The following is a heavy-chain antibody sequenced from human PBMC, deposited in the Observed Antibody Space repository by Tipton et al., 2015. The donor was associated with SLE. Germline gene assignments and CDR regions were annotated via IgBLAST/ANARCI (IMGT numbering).Heavy chain of an antibody. CDR1: SGSFSSFY. J-gene: IGHJ3*02. D-gene: IGHD4-17*01. V-gene: IGHV4-59*01. CDR2: IFYSVGT. CDR3: ARVDGDYGDAFDI. Sequence: TLSLTCSVSSGSFSSFYWSWFRHPPAKGLEWFGYIFYSVGTNYNPSLNSLVTLSVDTSKNQFSLKLTSVTSADTAVYYCARVDGDYGDAFDIWGQGTLVTVFS.